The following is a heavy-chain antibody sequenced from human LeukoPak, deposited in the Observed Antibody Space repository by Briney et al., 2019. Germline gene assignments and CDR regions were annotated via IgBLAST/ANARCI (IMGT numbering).Heavy chain of an antibody. J-gene: IGHJ4*02. CDR3: ARDSLEMATIDY. Sequence: PGRSLRLSCAAPGXTFSSYGVHWVRQAPGKGLEWGAVIWYDGSNKYYADSVKGRFTISRDNSKNTLYLQMNSLRAEDTAVYYCARDSLEMATIDYWGQGTLVTVSS. CDR2: IWYDGSNK. V-gene: IGHV3-33*01. CDR1: GXTFSSYG. D-gene: IGHD5-24*01.